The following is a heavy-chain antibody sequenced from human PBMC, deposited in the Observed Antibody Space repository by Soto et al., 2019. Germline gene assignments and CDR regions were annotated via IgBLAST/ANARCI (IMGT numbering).Heavy chain of an antibody. J-gene: IGHJ4*02. CDR2: ISGSGGST. Sequence: EVQLLESGGGLVQPGGSLRLSCAASGFTFSSYAMSWVRQAPGKGLEWVSAISGSGGSTYYADSVKGRFTISRDNSKNTLYLQMNSLRDEDTAVYYCAKDLGRLRLGELSFNSLDYWGQGTLVTVSS. V-gene: IGHV3-23*01. CDR1: GFTFSSYA. CDR3: AKDLGRLRLGELSFNSLDY. D-gene: IGHD3-16*02.